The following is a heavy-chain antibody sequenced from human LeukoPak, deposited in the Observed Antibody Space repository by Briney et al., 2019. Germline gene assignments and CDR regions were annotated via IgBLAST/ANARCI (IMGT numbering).Heavy chain of an antibody. CDR3: ARDRPQYYDILTGDYYYYGMDV. CDR2: IYYSGST. V-gene: IGHV4-30-4*01. J-gene: IGHJ6*02. Sequence: PSETLSLTCTVSGVSISSGDYYWSWIRQPPGKGLEWIGYIYYSGSTYYNPSLKSRVTISVDTSKNQFSLKLSSVVAADTAVYYCARDRPQYYDILTGDYYYYGMDVWGQGTTVTVSS. D-gene: IGHD3-9*01. CDR1: GVSISSGDYY.